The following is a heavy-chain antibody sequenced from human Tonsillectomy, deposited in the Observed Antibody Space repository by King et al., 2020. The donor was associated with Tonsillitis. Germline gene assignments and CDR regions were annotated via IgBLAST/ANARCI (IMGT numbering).Heavy chain of an antibody. CDR2: IRTKTYGGTT. D-gene: IGHD3-9*01. V-gene: IGHV3-49*05. Sequence: VQLVESGGGLVKPGRSLRLSCTASRFTFGDYAMSWFRQAPGKGLEWVGFIRTKTYGGTTDYAASLKGRFTISRDDSKSIAYLQMNNLKTEDTAVYYCSAVLTGYYQYYFDFWGQGTLVTVSS. CDR1: RFTFGDYA. J-gene: IGHJ4*02. CDR3: SAVLTGYYQYYFDF.